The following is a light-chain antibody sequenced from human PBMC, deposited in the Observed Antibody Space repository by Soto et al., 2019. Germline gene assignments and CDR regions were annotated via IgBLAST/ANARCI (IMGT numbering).Light chain of an antibody. V-gene: IGLV2-14*01. CDR1: SSDVGGYNY. CDR3: SSYTATKTYV. CDR2: EVS. Sequence: QSALTQPASVSVSPGQSITISCTGTSSDVGGYNYVSWYQQHSGKAPKLIIYEVSNRPSGVSNRFSGSKSGDTASLTISGLQAEDEADYYCSSYTATKTYVFGTGTKVTVL. J-gene: IGLJ1*01.